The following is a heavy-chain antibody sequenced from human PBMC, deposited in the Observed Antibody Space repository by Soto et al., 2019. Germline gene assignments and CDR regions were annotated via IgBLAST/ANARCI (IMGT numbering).Heavy chain of an antibody. CDR1: GGSFKSGSYS. D-gene: IGHD3-3*01. V-gene: IGHV4-61*01. CDR2: VYHTRRT. CDR3: ARDFAYFDS. Sequence: QVQLQESVPGLVKPSETLSLTCTVSGGSFKSGSYSWSWIRQPPGKGLEWIGHVYHTRRTSYNPSLKSRVSISMYTSKNQFSLNLDSVTAADPAVYFCARDFAYFDSWGQGTLVTVSS. J-gene: IGHJ4*02.